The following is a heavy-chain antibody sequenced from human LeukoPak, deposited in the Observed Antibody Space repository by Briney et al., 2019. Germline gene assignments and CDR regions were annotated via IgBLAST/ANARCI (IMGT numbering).Heavy chain of an antibody. CDR2: ISGSGGVT. J-gene: IGHJ4*02. V-gene: IGHV3-23*01. CDR3: AKDLHYGSADY. D-gene: IGHD3-10*01. CDR1: GFTLTTYA. Sequence: GGSLRLSCAVSGFTLTTYAMSWVRQAPGKGLEWVSAISGSGGVTWYADSVKGRFTISRDNAKNALYLQMNSLRAEDTAVYYCAKDLHYGSADYWGQGTLVTVSS.